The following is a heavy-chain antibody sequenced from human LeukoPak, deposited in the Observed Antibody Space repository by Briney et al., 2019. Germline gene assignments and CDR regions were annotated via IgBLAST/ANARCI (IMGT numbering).Heavy chain of an antibody. CDR3: ARVYYGSGRPTDY. Sequence: TVKVSCKASGRTFSRYAISWVRQAPGQGREWMGRIIPIFGTANYTQKFQGRVTITTDESTSTAYMELSSLRSEDTAVYYCARVYYGSGRPTDYWGQGTLVTVSS. CDR2: IIPIFGTA. V-gene: IGHV1-69*05. J-gene: IGHJ4*02. CDR1: GRTFSRYA. D-gene: IGHD3-10*01.